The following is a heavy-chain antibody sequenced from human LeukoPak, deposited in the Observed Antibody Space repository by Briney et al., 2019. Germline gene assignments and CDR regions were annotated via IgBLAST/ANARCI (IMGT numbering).Heavy chain of an antibody. CDR3: ARGRGYSYGNYYYYYYMDV. CDR1: GFTFSSYS. V-gene: IGHV3-21*01. Sequence: GGSLRLSCAASGFTFSSYSMNWVRQAPGKGLEWVSSISSSSSYIYYADSVKGRFTISRDNAKNSLYLQMNSLRAEDTAVYYCARGRGYSYGNYYYYYYMDVWGKGTTVTVSS. D-gene: IGHD5-18*01. CDR2: ISSSSSYI. J-gene: IGHJ6*03.